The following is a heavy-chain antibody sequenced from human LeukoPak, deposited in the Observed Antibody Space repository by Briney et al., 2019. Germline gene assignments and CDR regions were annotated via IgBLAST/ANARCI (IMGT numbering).Heavy chain of an antibody. J-gene: IGHJ4*02. V-gene: IGHV1-2*02. D-gene: IGHD3-10*01. CDR1: GYAFTDFY. Sequence: ASVKVSCKASGYAFTDFYIHWVRQAPGHGLEWMGWINPNSGGTTYAQKFQGRVTMTTDTSISTAYLELNGLRSDDTAVYYCARDLDYGSGSFSNWGQGAIVTVSS. CDR3: ARDLDYGSGSFSN. CDR2: INPNSGGT.